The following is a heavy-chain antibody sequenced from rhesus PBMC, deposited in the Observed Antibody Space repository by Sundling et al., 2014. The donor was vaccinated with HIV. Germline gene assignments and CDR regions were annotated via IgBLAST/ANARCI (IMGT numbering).Heavy chain of an antibody. CDR1: GGSISDSYR. Sequence: QVQLQESGPGVVKPSETLSLTCAVSGGSISDSYRWSWIRQPPGKGLEWIGYIYGSSTSTNYNPSLKSRVTISTDTSKNQFSLKLSSVTAADTAVYYCARNRVEPYFDYWGQGVLVTVSS. CDR2: IYGSSTST. D-gene: IGHD1-1*01. CDR3: ARNRVEPYFDY. V-gene: IGHV4S10*01. J-gene: IGHJ4*01.